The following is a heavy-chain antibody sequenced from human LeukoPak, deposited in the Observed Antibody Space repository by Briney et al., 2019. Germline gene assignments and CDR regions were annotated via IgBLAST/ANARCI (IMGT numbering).Heavy chain of an antibody. CDR2: ISAYNGNT. CDR3: ARRLWFGDYYGMDV. CDR1: GYTFTSYG. Sequence: ASVKVSCKASGYTFTSYGISWVRQAPGQGLEWMGWISAYNGNTNYAQKLQGRVTMTTDTSTSTAYMELRSLRSDDTAVCYCARRLWFGDYYGMDVWGQGTTVTVSS. J-gene: IGHJ6*02. D-gene: IGHD3-10*01. V-gene: IGHV1-18*01.